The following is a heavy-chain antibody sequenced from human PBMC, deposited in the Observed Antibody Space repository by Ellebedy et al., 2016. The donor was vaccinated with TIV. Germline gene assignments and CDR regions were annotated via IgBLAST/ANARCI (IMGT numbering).Heavy chain of an antibody. CDR1: GFTFSTYW. V-gene: IGHV3-7*01. CDR3: VRFPRGAPFADYLYYMDV. J-gene: IGHJ6*03. D-gene: IGHD3-10*01. CDR2: TKQDGGEK. Sequence: GESLKISCAASGFTFSTYWMGWVRQAAGKGLEWVANTKQDGGEKYYVDSVMGRFTISRDNAKNSLYLQMNSLRAEDTAVYYCVRFPRGAPFADYLYYMDVWGKGIMVTVSS.